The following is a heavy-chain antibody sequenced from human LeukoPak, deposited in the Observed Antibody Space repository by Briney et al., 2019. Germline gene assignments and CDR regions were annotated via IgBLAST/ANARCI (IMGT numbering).Heavy chain of an antibody. V-gene: IGHV3-21*04. Sequence: PGGSLRLSCAASGFTFSSYSMTWVRQAPGKGLEWVSSISSSSSYIYYADSVKGRFTISRDNSKNTLYLQMNSLRAEDTAVYYCAKRMAAAGTIDYWGQGTLVTVSS. CDR2: ISSSSSYI. J-gene: IGHJ4*02. CDR1: GFTFSSYS. D-gene: IGHD6-13*01. CDR3: AKRMAAAGTIDY.